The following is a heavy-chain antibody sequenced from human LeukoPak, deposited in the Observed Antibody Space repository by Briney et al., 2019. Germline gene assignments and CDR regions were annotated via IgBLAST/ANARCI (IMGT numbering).Heavy chain of an antibody. CDR2: ISGYNGNT. CDR1: GYTFTSYA. CDR3: ARADFWSGYSYYYYGMDV. D-gene: IGHD3-3*01. Sequence: ASVKVSGKASGYTFTSYAISWVRQAPGQGLEWMGWISGYNGNTNYAQKLQGRVTMTTDTSTSTAYMELRSLRSDDTAVYYCARADFWSGYSYYYYGMDVWGQGTTVTVSS. J-gene: IGHJ6*02. V-gene: IGHV1-18*01.